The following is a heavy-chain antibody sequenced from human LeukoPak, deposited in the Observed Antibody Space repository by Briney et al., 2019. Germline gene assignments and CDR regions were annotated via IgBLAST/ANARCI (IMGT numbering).Heavy chain of an antibody. Sequence: SETLSLTCSVFGYSISSGYFWGWIRQPPGKGLEWIGRIYHTGSTYYDPSLKSRVTISVDTSRNQFSLKLSSVTAADTAVYYCARRILCGGDCYCFDYWGQGTLVTVSS. D-gene: IGHD2-21*01. CDR2: IYHTGST. J-gene: IGHJ4*02. CDR1: GYSISSGYF. CDR3: ARRILCGGDCYCFDY. V-gene: IGHV4-38-2*02.